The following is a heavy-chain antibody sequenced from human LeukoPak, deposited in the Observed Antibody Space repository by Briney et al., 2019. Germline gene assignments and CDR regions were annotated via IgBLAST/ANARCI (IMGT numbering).Heavy chain of an antibody. V-gene: IGHV3-48*03. CDR1: GFTFSSYE. CDR3: ARQSSIWNDGTNTDFNY. Sequence: GGSLRFSCVASGFTFSSYEMNWVRQAPGKGLEWVSYISSSGFTMYYADSVEGRFTISRDNAENSLYLQMNSLRAEDTAVYYCARQSSIWNDGTNTDFNYWGQGTLVTVSS. J-gene: IGHJ4*02. D-gene: IGHD1-1*01. CDR2: ISSSGFTM.